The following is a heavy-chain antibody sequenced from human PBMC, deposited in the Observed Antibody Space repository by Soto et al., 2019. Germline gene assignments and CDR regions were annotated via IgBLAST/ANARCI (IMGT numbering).Heavy chain of an antibody. V-gene: IGHV4-34*01. Sequence: VELHQWGAGLLDSSETLSLICSDYGESFSGFFWSWVGLPPGQGLEWIGEMNRGGSSNYNPSLTLRVTISVDASKNQFSLTLSSVTAADTGVYFCARRTPCYRHYMEVWGKGTTVTVSS. CDR2: MNRGGSS. J-gene: IGHJ6*03. D-gene: IGHD3-16*02. CDR3: ARRTPCYRHYMEV. CDR1: GESFSGFF.